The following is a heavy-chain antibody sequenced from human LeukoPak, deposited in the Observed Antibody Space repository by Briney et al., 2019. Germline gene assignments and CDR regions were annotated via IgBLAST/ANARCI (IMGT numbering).Heavy chain of an antibody. D-gene: IGHD6-13*01. V-gene: IGHV4-59*01. CDR1: GGSISSYY. J-gene: IGHJ4*02. Sequence: PSETLSLTCTVSGGSISSYYWSWIRQPPGKGLEWIGYIYYSGRTNYNPSLKSRVTISVDTSKNQFSLKLSSVTAADTAVYYCARWKYSSTSRPFDYWGQGTLVTVSS. CDR2: IYYSGRT. CDR3: ARWKYSSTSRPFDY.